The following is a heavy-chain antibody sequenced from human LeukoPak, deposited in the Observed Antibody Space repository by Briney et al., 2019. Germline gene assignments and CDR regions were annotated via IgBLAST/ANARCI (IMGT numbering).Heavy chain of an antibody. CDR3: ARQGSGWSFDY. CDR1: GGSISSYY. CDR2: IYYSGST. V-gene: IGHV4-59*08. D-gene: IGHD6-19*01. Sequence: SETLSLTCTVSGGSISSYYWSWIRQPPGKGLEWIGYIYYSGSTNYNPSLKSRVTISVDTSKNQFSLKLSSVTAADTAVYYCARQGSGWSFDYWDQGTLVTVSS. J-gene: IGHJ4*02.